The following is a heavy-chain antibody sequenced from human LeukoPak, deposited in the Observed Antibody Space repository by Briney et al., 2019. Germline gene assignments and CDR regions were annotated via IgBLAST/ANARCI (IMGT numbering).Heavy chain of an antibody. V-gene: IGHV3-20*04. CDR2: INWNGGSI. CDR1: GFTFDDYG. D-gene: IGHD1-26*01. J-gene: IGHJ4*02. Sequence: SGGSLRLSCAASGFTFDDYGMSWVRQGPGKGLEWVSGINWNGGSIGYVDSVKGRFTISRDNAKNSLYLQMNSLRAEDTALYYCARDGSGSFFDYWGQGTLVTVSS. CDR3: ARDGSGSFFDY.